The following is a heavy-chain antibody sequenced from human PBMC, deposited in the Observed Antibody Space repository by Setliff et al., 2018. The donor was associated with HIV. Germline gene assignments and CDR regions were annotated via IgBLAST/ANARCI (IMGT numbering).Heavy chain of an antibody. CDR1: GDSLSSGSYY. CDR3: ARHAPGSDYGDAYYFDY. D-gene: IGHD4-17*01. Sequence: SETLSLTCTVSGDSLSSGSYYWSWIRQPAGKGLEWIGHIYTSGSTNYNPSLKSRVTISVDTSKNQFSLKLSSGTAADTAVYYCARHAPGSDYGDAYYFDYWGQGRLVTVSS. CDR2: IYTSGST. J-gene: IGHJ4*02. V-gene: IGHV4-61*09.